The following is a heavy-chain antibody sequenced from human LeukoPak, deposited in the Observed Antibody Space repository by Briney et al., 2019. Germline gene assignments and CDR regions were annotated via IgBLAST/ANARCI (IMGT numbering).Heavy chain of an antibody. D-gene: IGHD1-26*01. CDR3: ARGNLVGATPFDY. Sequence: ASVKVSCKASGYTFTGYYMSWVRQAPGQGLEWMGWINSNSGGTNYAKKFQGRVTMTRDTSISTAYMELRSLRSDDTAVYYCARGNLVGATPFDYWGQGTLVTVSS. J-gene: IGHJ4*02. V-gene: IGHV1-2*02. CDR1: GYTFTGYY. CDR2: INSNSGGT.